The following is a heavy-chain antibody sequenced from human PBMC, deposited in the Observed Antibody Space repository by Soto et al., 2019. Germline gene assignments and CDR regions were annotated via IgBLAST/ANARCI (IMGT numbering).Heavy chain of an antibody. D-gene: IGHD4-4*01. CDR2: IYRSGVT. J-gene: IGHJ4*02. CDR1: GGSINSGDYS. Sequence: SETLSLTCAVSGGSINSGDYSWSWIRQPPGKGLEWIGYIYRSGVTYYNPSLKSRVTISVDLSTNQFSLKLTSVTAADTAVYYCVRGHDSNDNWGQGTLVTVSS. V-gene: IGHV4-30-2*01. CDR3: VRGHDSNDN.